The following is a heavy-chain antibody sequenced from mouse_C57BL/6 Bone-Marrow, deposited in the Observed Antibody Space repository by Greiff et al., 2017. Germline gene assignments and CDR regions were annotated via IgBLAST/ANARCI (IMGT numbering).Heavy chain of an antibody. Sequence: EVQVVESGGDLVKPGGSLKLSCAASGFTFSSYGMSWVRQTPDKRLEWVATISSGGSYTYYPDSVQGRFTISRDKAKNTLYLQMSSLKSEDTAMYYCARHYDYDAFAYWGQGTLVTVSA. CDR3: ARHYDYDAFAY. V-gene: IGHV5-6*01. D-gene: IGHD2-4*01. J-gene: IGHJ3*01. CDR2: ISSGGSYT. CDR1: GFTFSSYG.